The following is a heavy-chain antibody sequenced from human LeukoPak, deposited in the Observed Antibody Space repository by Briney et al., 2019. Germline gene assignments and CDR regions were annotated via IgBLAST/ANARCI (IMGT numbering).Heavy chain of an antibody. CDR1: GYTFTGYY. CDR2: INPNSGGT. J-gene: IGHJ4*02. CDR3: ARDRGATSPFDY. D-gene: IGHD5-12*01. V-gene: IGHV1-2*02. Sequence: ASVKVSCKASGYTFTGYYMHWVRQAPGQGLEWMGWINPNSGGTNYAQKFQGRVTMTRDTSISTAYMELSRLRSDDTAVYYCARDRGATSPFDYWGQGTLVTVSS.